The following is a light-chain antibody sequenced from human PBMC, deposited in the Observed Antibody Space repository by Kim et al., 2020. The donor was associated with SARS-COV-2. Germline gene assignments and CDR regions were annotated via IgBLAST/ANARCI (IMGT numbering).Light chain of an antibody. Sequence: SPGERATPSCRASQGVTSNSLAWYQQKHGQAPRLLIYGASSRAAGVPDRFSGSGSGTDFTLTVSRLEPEDFAVYYCHQYGRSPITFGQGTRLEIK. CDR2: GAS. J-gene: IGKJ5*01. CDR3: HQYGRSPIT. V-gene: IGKV3-20*01. CDR1: QGVTSNS.